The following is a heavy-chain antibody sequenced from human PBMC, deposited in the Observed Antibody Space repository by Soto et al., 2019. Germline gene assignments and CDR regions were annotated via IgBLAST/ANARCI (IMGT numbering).Heavy chain of an antibody. D-gene: IGHD6-19*01. CDR2: ISGSSSYT. J-gene: IGHJ2*01. Sequence: EVQLVESGGGLVKPGGSLRLSCAASGFTFGNHSMNWVRQAPGKGLEWVSSISGSSSYTYYADSVKGRFTISRDNAKNSLFLQMNSLSAEDTAVYYCARARGIAVAGYWYFDLWGRGTLVTVSS. CDR1: GFTFGNHS. V-gene: IGHV3-21*01. CDR3: ARARGIAVAGYWYFDL.